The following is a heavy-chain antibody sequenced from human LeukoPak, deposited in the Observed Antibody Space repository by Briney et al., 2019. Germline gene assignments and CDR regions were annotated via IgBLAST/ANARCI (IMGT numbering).Heavy chain of an antibody. D-gene: IGHD2-15*01. V-gene: IGHV1-69*05. J-gene: IGHJ4*02. Sequence: SLVKVSCKASGGTFSSYAINWVRQAPGQGLEWMGGIIPILGTANYAQKFQGRVTITTDESTSTAYMELSSLRSEDTAVYYCASGGVVVAATWGQGTLVTVSS. CDR2: IIPILGTA. CDR3: ASGGVVVAAT. CDR1: GGTFSSYA.